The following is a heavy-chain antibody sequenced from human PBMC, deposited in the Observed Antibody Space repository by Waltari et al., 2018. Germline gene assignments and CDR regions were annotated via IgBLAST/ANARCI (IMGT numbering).Heavy chain of an antibody. CDR1: GGTFRSSA. CDR3: ARAGGVVTLFDY. Sequence: QVQLVQSGAEVKKPVSSVKVSCKASGGTFRSSAILWVRQAPGQGLEWMGGIIPIFGTANYAQKFQGRVTITADESTSTAYMELSSLRSEDTAVYYCARAGGVVTLFDYWGQGTLVTVSS. J-gene: IGHJ4*02. V-gene: IGHV1-69*13. CDR2: IIPIFGTA. D-gene: IGHD3-3*01.